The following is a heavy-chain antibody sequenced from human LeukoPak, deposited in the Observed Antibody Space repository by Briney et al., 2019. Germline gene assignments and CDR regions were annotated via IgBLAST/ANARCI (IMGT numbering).Heavy chain of an antibody. CDR1: GFTFDDYA. J-gene: IGHJ4*02. V-gene: IGHV3-9*01. D-gene: IGHD1-26*01. CDR3: AKGGSYEG. CDR2: ISWNSGSI. Sequence: PGRSLRLSCAASGFTFDDYAMHWVRQAPGKGLEWVSGISWNSGSIGYADSVKGRFTISRDNAKNSLNLQMNSLRAEDTAVYYCAKGGSYEGWGQGTLVTVSS.